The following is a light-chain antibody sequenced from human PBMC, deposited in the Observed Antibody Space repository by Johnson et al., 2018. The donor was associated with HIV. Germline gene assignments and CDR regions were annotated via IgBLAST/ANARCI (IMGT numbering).Light chain of an antibody. Sequence: QSVLTQPPSVSAAPGQKVTISCSGSSSNIGNNYVSWYQQLPGTAPKLLIYDNNKRPSGIPDRFSGSKSGTSATLGLTGIQTGDEADYYCGTWDSSLSAYVFGTGTKVTVL. CDR1: SSNIGNNY. CDR3: GTWDSSLSAYV. V-gene: IGLV1-51*01. CDR2: DNN. J-gene: IGLJ1*01.